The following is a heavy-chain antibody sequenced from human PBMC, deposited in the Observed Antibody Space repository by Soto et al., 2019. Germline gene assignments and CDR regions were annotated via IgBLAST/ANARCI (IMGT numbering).Heavy chain of an antibody. CDR1: GGSFSGYY. V-gene: IGHV4-34*01. J-gene: IGHJ6*03. CDR3: ARLRIAAAGTFYYYYYYYMDV. CDR2: INHSGST. D-gene: IGHD6-13*01. Sequence: QVQLQQWGAGLLKPSETLSLTCAVYGGSFSGYYWSWIRQPPGKGLEWIGEINHSGSTNYNPSLKSRVTISGVTSKNQFSLKLSSVTAADTAVYYCARLRIAAAGTFYYYYYYYMDVWGKVTTVTVSS.